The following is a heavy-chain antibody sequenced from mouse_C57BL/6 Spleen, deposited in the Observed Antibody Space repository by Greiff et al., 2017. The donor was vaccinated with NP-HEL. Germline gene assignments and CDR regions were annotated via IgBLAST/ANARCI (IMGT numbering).Heavy chain of an antibody. J-gene: IGHJ2*01. CDR3: ARQTGTGYFDY. Sequence: EVQGVESGGGLVQPGGSLKLSCAASGFTFSDYYMYWVRQTPEKRLEWVAYISNGGGSTYYPDTVKGRFTISRDNAKNPLYLQMSRLKSEDTAMYYCARQTGTGYFDYWGQGTTLTVSS. CDR1: GFTFSDYY. D-gene: IGHD4-1*01. V-gene: IGHV5-12*01. CDR2: ISNGGGST.